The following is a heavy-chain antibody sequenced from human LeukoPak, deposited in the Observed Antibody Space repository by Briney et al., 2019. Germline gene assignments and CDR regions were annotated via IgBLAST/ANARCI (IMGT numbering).Heavy chain of an antibody. V-gene: IGHV3-15*01. D-gene: IGHD1-26*01. CDR2: LKSKTDGGTT. CDR1: GFTFSDAW. CDR3: ARDSGSPRENDAFDI. Sequence: PGGSLRLSCAASGFTFSDAWMSWVRQAPGKGLEWVGRLKSKTDGGTTDYAAPVKGRFTISRDDSKNTLFLQMNSLKTEDTAVYYCARDSGSPRENDAFDIWGQGTMVTVSS. J-gene: IGHJ3*02.